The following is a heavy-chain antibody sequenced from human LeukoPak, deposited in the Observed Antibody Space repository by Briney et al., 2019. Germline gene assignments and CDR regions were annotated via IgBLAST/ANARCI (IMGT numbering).Heavy chain of an antibody. J-gene: IGHJ4*02. D-gene: IGHD3-3*01. CDR2: ISGSGGST. CDR1: GFTFSSYA. V-gene: IGHV3-23*01. Sequence: GGSLRLSCAASGFTFSSYAMSWVRQAPGKGLEWVSAISGSGGSTYYAGSVKGRFTISRDNSKNTLYLQMNSLRAEDTAVYYCAKRDFWSGQYYFDYWGQGTLVTVSS. CDR3: AKRDFWSGQYYFDY.